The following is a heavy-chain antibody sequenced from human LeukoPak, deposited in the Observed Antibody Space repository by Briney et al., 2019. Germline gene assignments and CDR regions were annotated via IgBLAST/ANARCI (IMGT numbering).Heavy chain of an antibody. CDR3: AKDLGRYGVTKCD. CDR1: GFTFRSYG. CDR2: ISYDGSNK. J-gene: IGHJ4*01. Sequence: PGRSLRLSCAASGFTFRSYGMNWVRQAPGNGLEWVAVISYDGSNKYYADSVKGRFTISRDNSKNTLYLQMNSVRAEDTAVYYCAKDLGRYGVTKCDWGHVTLVTVSS. V-gene: IGHV3-30*18. D-gene: IGHD3-16*01.